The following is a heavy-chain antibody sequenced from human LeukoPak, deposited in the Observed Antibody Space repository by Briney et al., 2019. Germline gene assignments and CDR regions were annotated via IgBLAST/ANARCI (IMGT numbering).Heavy chain of an antibody. D-gene: IGHD2-2*01. CDR2: IIPIFGTA. J-gene: IGHJ4*02. Sequence: ASVKVSCKASGYTFTSYDINWVRQATGQGLEWMGGIIPIFGTANYAQKFQGRVTITTDESTSTAYMELSSLRSEDTAVYYCAGNLGYCSSTSCYGTEGFDYWGQGTLVTVSS. CDR1: GYTFTSYD. CDR3: AGNLGYCSSTSCYGTEGFDY. V-gene: IGHV1-69*05.